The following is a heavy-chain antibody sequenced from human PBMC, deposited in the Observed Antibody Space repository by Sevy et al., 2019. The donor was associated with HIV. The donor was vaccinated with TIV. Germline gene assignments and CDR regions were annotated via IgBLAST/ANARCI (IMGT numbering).Heavy chain of an antibody. D-gene: IGHD6-13*01. CDR2: ISYDGSHK. V-gene: IGHV3-30*03. CDR3: ARDAGYSVNWYPRFDP. J-gene: IGHJ5*02. CDR1: AFTFSTYA. Sequence: GGSLRLSCAASAFTFSTYAMHWVRQAPGKGLEWVAVISYDGSHKYYADSVKGRFTISRDDSKSSLYLQMNTLRAEVTAVYYCARDAGYSVNWYPRFDPWGQGTLVTVSS.